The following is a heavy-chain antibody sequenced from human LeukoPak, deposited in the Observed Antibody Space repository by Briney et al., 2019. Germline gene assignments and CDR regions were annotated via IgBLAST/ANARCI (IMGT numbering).Heavy chain of an antibody. CDR1: GYTFTSFG. V-gene: IGHV1-18*01. CDR2: ISAYNGNT. D-gene: IGHD6-13*01. Sequence: ASVKVSCKASGYTFTSFGISWVRQAPGQGLEWMGWISAYNGNTNYAQKLQGRVTVTTDTSTSTAYMELRSLRSDDTAVYYCARVWVSSRRSDYWGQGTLVTVSS. J-gene: IGHJ4*02. CDR3: ARVWVSSRRSDY.